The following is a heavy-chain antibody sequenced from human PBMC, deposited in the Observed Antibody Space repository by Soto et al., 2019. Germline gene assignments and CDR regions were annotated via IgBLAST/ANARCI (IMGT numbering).Heavy chain of an antibody. Sequence: SETLSITSTVSGGSISSSSYYWGWIRQPPGKGLEWIGSIYYSGSTYYNPSLKSRGTISVDTSKNQFSLKLSSVPAADTAVYYCARLFLEPLNYLDYWGQGTLVPVSS. CDR1: GGSISSSSYY. CDR3: ARLFLEPLNYLDY. V-gene: IGHV4-39*01. J-gene: IGHJ4*02. CDR2: IYYSGST. D-gene: IGHD1-1*01.